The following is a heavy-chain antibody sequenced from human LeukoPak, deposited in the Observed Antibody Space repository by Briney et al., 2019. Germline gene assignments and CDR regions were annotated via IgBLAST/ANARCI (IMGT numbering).Heavy chain of an antibody. CDR2: IYHTGST. J-gene: IGHJ4*02. CDR1: GGSFSGYY. V-gene: IGHV4-34*11. Sequence: KPSETLSLTCAVYGGSFSGYYWSWIRQPPGKGLEWIAYIYHTGSTNYNPSLRSRATISLDTSKSQFSLKLSSVTAADTAVYYCARTYCSGGTCYDLFDYWGQGTLVTVSS. CDR3: ARTYCSGGTCYDLFDY. D-gene: IGHD2-15*01.